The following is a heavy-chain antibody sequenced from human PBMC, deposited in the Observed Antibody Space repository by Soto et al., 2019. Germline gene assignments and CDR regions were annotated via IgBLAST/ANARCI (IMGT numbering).Heavy chain of an antibody. J-gene: IGHJ4*02. CDR3: SRVFCDSSSCPVDY. V-gene: IGHV3-21*01. D-gene: IGHD6-6*01. Sequence: GGSLRLSCAASGFTFSSYSMNWVRQAPGKGLEWVSSISSSSSYIYYADSVKGRFTISRENAKNSLYLQMNSLRAEDTAVYYCSRVFCDSSSCPVDYWGQGTLVTVSS. CDR1: GFTFSSYS. CDR2: ISSSSSYI.